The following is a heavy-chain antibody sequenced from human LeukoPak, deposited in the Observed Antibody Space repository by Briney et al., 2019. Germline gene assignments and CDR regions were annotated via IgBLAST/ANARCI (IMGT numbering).Heavy chain of an antibody. V-gene: IGHV6-1*01. D-gene: IGHD3-16*01. CDR2: TYYRSKWYN. Sequence: SXTLSLXXAISGDSVSSNSAAWNWIRQSPSRGLEWLGRTYYRSKWYNDYAVSVKSRITINPETSKNPFLLKLKYVTPEEAAGYXXAXXXXXGVATYXYWGQGTLVTVSS. J-gene: IGHJ4*02. CDR1: GDSVSSNSAA. CDR3: AXXXXXGVATYXY.